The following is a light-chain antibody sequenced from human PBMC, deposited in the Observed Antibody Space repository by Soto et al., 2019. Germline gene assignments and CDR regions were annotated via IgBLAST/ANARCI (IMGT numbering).Light chain of an antibody. Sequence: EIVMTQSPGTLSVFPGESVTLSCRASQSVNGYLDWFQHKPGQAPRLVLKRIFIRSVGVPARFSGSGSETEFTPTISGLQSEDSGVYCCLQRHAWPWTFGQGTKVEIK. V-gene: IGKV3-15*01. CDR1: QSVNGY. CDR2: RIF. J-gene: IGKJ1*01. CDR3: LQRHAWPWT.